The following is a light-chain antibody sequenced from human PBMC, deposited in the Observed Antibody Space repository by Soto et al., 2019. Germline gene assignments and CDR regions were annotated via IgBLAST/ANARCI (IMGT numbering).Light chain of an antibody. CDR3: SSYAGSNSPYV. CDR1: SGDIGGYDY. Sequence: QSALTQPPSASRSPGQSVTISCTGTSGDIGGYDYVSWYQQHPGKAPKLMIYEVTKRPLGVPDRFSGSKSGNTASLTVSGLQAEDEADYYCSSYAGSNSPYVFGTGTKVTVL. CDR2: EVT. V-gene: IGLV2-8*02. J-gene: IGLJ1*01.